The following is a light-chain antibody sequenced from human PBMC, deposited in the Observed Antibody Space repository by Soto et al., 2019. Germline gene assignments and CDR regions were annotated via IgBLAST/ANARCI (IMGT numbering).Light chain of an antibody. Sequence: SYELTQPPSVSVAPGQTARITCGGNNIGSKSVHWYQQKPGQAPVLVVYDDSDLPSGIPERFSGSNSGNTATLTISRVEAGDEADYYCKVWDSSSDLYVFGTGTKLTVL. CDR1: NIGSKS. CDR3: KVWDSSSDLYV. J-gene: IGLJ1*01. CDR2: DDS. V-gene: IGLV3-21*02.